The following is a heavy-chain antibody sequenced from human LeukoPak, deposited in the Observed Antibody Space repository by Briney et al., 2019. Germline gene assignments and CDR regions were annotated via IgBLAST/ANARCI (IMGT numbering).Heavy chain of an antibody. V-gene: IGHV3-48*01. Sequence: QPGGSLRLSCAASGFTFSDYSMNWVRQAPGKGLEWVSYFSSSSNAIYYADSVKGRFTISRDNSKNTLYLQMNSLRAEDTAVYYCARDIARYSSSWYYFDYWGQGTLVTVSS. CDR2: FSSSSNAI. CDR1: GFTFSDYS. CDR3: ARDIARYSSSWYYFDY. D-gene: IGHD6-13*01. J-gene: IGHJ4*02.